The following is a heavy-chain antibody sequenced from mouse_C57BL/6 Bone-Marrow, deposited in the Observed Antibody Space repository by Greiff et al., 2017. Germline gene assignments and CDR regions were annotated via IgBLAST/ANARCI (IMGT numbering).Heavy chain of an antibody. V-gene: IGHV1-64*01. J-gene: IGHJ4*01. Sequence: VQLQQPGAELVKPGASVKLSCKASGYTFTSYWMHWVKQRPGQGLEWIGMIHPNSGSTNYNEKFKSKATLTVDKSSSTAYMQLSSLTSEDSAVYYCARSPSMITSRYYAMDYWGQGTSVTVSS. CDR3: ARSPSMITSRYYAMDY. D-gene: IGHD2-4*01. CDR1: GYTFTSYW. CDR2: IHPNSGST.